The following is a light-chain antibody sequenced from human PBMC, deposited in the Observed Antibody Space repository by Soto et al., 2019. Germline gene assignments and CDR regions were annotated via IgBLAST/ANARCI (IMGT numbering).Light chain of an antibody. CDR3: QAWDSSTWV. CDR1: SSNIGNNA. CDR2: YDD. J-gene: IGLJ3*02. Sequence: QSVLTQPPSVSEAPRQRVTISCSGSSSNIGNNAVNWYQQLPGKAPKLLIYYDDLLPSGVSDRFSGSKSGTSASLAISGLQSEDEADYYCQAWDSSTWVFGGGTKLTVL. V-gene: IGLV1-36*01.